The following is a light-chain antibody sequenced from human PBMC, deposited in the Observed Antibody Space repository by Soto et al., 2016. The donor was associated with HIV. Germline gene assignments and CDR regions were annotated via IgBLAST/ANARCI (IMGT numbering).Light chain of an antibody. V-gene: IGKV1-27*01. CDR3: QTXWSNPRT. J-gene: IGKJ1*01. CDR2: AAS. CDR1: QGINNF. Sequence: DIQVTQSPSSLSASVGDRVTITCRTSQGINNFLAWYQQKPGEVPQVVIYAASVLQSGVPSRFSGSGSGTDFSLTISNLQPEDVATYYCQTXWSNPRTFGQGTQVEVK.